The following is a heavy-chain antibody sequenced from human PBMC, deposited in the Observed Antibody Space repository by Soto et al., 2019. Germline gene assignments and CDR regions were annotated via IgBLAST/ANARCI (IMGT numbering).Heavy chain of an antibody. J-gene: IGHJ5*02. V-gene: IGHV3-30-3*01. CDR3: ARGIPLGYCSGGSCYSGRHWFDP. CDR2: ISYDGSNK. CDR1: GFTFSSYA. D-gene: IGHD2-15*01. Sequence: QVQLVESGGGVVQPGRSLRLSCAASGFTFSSYAMHWVRQAPGKGLEWVAVISYDGSNKYYADSVKGRFTISRDNSKKTLYLQMNSLIAEDTAVYYCARGIPLGYCSGGSCYSGRHWFDPWGQGTLVTVSS.